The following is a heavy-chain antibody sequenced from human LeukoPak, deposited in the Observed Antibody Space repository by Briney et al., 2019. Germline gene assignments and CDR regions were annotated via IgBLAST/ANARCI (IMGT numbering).Heavy chain of an antibody. V-gene: IGHV4-59*01. CDR2: IYYSGST. CDR3: AAQSIAAAVDY. CDR1: GGSISSYY. Sequence: SETLSLTCTVSGGSISSYYWSWIRQPPGKGLEWIGYIYYSGSTNYNPSLKSRVTISADTSKNQFSLKLSSVTAADTAVYYCAAQSIAAAVDYWGQGTLVTVSS. J-gene: IGHJ4*02. D-gene: IGHD6-13*01.